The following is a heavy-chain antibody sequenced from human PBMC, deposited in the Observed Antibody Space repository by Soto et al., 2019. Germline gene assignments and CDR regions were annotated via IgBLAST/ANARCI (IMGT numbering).Heavy chain of an antibody. J-gene: IGHJ4*02. CDR1: GGSFSGYY. Sequence: QVQLQQWGAGLLKPSETLSLTCAVYGGSFSGYYWSWIRQPPGKGLEWIGEINHSGSTNYNPSLKSRVTISVDTSKNQFSLKLSSVTAADTAVYYCARSRTTYYYGSGSPIDYWGQGTLVTVSS. D-gene: IGHD3-10*01. CDR3: ARSRTTYYYGSGSPIDY. CDR2: INHSGST. V-gene: IGHV4-34*01.